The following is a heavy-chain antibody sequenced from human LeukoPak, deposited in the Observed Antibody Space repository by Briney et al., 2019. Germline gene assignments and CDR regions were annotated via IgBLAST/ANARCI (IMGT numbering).Heavy chain of an antibody. Sequence: GRSLRLSCAASGFTFSSYSMNWVRQTPGKGLEWLSSISSSSSYIYYADSVKGRFTISRDNANISLYLQLDSMRAHYTTVYYCARSMDTAMVTSDYWGQGTLVTVSS. J-gene: IGHJ4*02. CDR3: ARSMDTAMVTSDY. CDR2: ISSSSSYI. CDR1: GFTFSSYS. D-gene: IGHD5-18*01. V-gene: IGHV3-21*01.